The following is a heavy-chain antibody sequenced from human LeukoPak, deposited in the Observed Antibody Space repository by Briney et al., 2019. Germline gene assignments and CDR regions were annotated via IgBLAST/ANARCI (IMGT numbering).Heavy chain of an antibody. D-gene: IGHD3-22*01. V-gene: IGHV3-30*18. J-gene: IGHJ4*02. CDR1: GFTFSSYG. CDR2: ISYDGSNK. CDR3: AKVLGYYYDSSGYRDFDY. Sequence: GGSLRLSCAAFGFTFSSYGMHWVRQAPGKGLEWVAVISYDGSNKYYADSVKGRFTISRDNSKNTLYLQMNSLRAEDTAVYYCAKVLGYYYDSSGYRDFDYWGQGTLVTVSS.